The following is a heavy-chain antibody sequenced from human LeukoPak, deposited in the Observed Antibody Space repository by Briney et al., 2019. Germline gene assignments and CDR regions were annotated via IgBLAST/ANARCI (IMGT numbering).Heavy chain of an antibody. J-gene: IGHJ4*02. V-gene: IGHV3-23*01. Sequence: GGSLRLSCAASGFTFSSYAMSWVRQAPGKGLEWVSAISGSGGSTYYADPVKGRFTISRDNSKNTLYLQMNSLRAEDTAVYYCAKVHRDIVLMVYEYFDYWGQGTLVTVSS. CDR2: ISGSGGST. D-gene: IGHD2-8*01. CDR1: GFTFSSYA. CDR3: AKVHRDIVLMVYEYFDY.